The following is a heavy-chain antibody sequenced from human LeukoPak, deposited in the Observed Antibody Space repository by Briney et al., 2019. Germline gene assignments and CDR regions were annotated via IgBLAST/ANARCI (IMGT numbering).Heavy chain of an antibody. CDR2: IHHSGVT. CDR3: ARYTANTAGYSFDF. V-gene: IGHV4-38-2*02. Sequence: SETLSLTCTVSGYSISSGYYWSWIRQPPGKGLEWIATIHHSGVTYYNPSLKSRVTMSVDTSKNQFSLKLGSVTAAGTAVYHCARYTANTAGYSFDFWGQGALVTVSS. D-gene: IGHD3-22*01. J-gene: IGHJ4*02. CDR1: GYSISSGYY.